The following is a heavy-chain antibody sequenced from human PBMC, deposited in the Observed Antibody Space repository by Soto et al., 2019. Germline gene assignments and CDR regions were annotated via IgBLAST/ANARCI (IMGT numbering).Heavy chain of an antibody. CDR1: GGSFSGYY. CDR3: ARGRIVVVTAMYFQQ. J-gene: IGHJ1*01. D-gene: IGHD2-21*02. CDR2: ITHSGST. V-gene: IGHV4-34*01. Sequence: QVQLQQWGAGLLKPSETLSLTCAVYGGSFSGYYWSWIRQPPGKGLEWIGEITHSGSTNYSPSLKRRGIISVDTSKNQFSLKLSSVTAADTAVYYCARGRIVVVTAMYFQQWGQGSLATVSS.